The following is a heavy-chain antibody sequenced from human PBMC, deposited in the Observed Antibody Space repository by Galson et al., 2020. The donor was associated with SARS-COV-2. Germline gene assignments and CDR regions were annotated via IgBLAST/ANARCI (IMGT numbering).Heavy chain of an antibody. Sequence: GGSLRLSCAASGFTFSSYWMHWVRQAPGKGLVWVSRINSDGSSTSYADSVKGRFTISRDNAKNTLYLQMNSLRAEDMAVYYCAAVYYYYYYMDVWGKGTTVTVSS. V-gene: IGHV3-74*01. CDR3: AAVYYYYYYMDV. J-gene: IGHJ6*03. CDR1: GFTFSSYW. CDR2: INSDGSST.